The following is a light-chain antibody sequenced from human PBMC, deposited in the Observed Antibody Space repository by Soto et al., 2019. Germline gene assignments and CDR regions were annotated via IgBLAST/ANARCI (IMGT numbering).Light chain of an antibody. V-gene: IGKV1-5*01. CDR1: QSISSW. Sequence: DIQMTQSPSTLSASVGYRVTITCRASQSISSWLAWYQQKPGKAPKLLIYDASSLESGVPSRFSGSGSGTEFTLTIRSLQPDDFATYYCQQYNSHSPWTFGQGTTGDIK. CDR2: DAS. CDR3: QQYNSHSPWT. J-gene: IGKJ1*01.